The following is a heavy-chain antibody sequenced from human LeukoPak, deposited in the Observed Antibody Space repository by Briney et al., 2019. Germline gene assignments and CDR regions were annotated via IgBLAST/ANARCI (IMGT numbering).Heavy chain of an antibody. D-gene: IGHD3-10*01. Sequence: PSETLSLTCAVYGGSFSGYYWSWIRQPPGKGLEWIGEINHSGSTNYNPSLKSRVTISVDTSKNQFSLKLSSVTAADTAVYHCARGNGSGSHYYYYMDVWGKGTTVTISS. V-gene: IGHV4-34*01. CDR1: GGSFSGYY. CDR2: INHSGST. J-gene: IGHJ6*03. CDR3: ARGNGSGSHYYYYMDV.